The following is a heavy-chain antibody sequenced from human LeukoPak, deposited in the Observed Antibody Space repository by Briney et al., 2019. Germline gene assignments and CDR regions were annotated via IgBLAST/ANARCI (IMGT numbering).Heavy chain of an antibody. Sequence: PGGSLRLSCAASGLTFITYGMHWVRQAPGKELEWVAAIWYDGSFEYYADSVKGRFTISRDNPKSTLYLQMNSLRDEDTAIYYCARAGGFGELFPLDFWGQGTLVTVSS. CDR2: IWYDGSFE. D-gene: IGHD3-10*01. V-gene: IGHV3-33*01. CDR3: ARAGGFGELFPLDF. J-gene: IGHJ4*02. CDR1: GLTFITYG.